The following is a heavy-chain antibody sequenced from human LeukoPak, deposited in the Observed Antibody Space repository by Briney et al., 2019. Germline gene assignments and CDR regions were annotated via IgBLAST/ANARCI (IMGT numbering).Heavy chain of an antibody. CDR3: AREEGYCSSTTCSAPFDY. Sequence: SVKVSCKASRYTFTGYYMHWVRQAPGQGLEWMGWINPNSGGTNYAQKFQGRVTMTRDTSISTAYMELSRLRSDDTAVYYCAREEGYCSSTTCSAPFDYWGQGTLVTVSS. D-gene: IGHD2-2*01. J-gene: IGHJ4*02. CDR1: RYTFTGYY. CDR2: INPNSGGT. V-gene: IGHV1-2*02.